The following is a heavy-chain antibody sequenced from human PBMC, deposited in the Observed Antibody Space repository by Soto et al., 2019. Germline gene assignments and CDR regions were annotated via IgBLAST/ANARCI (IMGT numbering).Heavy chain of an antibody. Sequence: ASVKVSCKASGYTFTGYYMHWVRQAPGQGLEWMGWINPNSGGTNYAQKFQGWVTMTRNTSISTAYMELSRLRSDDTAVYYCARGDYGDYGGDYYYMDVWGKGTTVTVSS. D-gene: IGHD4-17*01. CDR1: GYTFTGYY. CDR2: INPNSGGT. CDR3: ARGDYGDYGGDYYYMDV. V-gene: IGHV1-2*04. J-gene: IGHJ6*03.